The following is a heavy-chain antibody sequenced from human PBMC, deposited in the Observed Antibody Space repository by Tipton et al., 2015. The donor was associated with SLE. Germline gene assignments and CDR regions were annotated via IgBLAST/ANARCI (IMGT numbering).Heavy chain of an antibody. J-gene: IGHJ4*02. CDR1: GGSISSSSYY. CDR2: IYYSGST. CDR3: ASPMAGY. Sequence: TLSLTCTVSGGSISSSSYYWGWIRQPPGKGLEWIGRIYYSGSTYYNPSLKSRVTISVDTSKNQFSLKLSSVTAADTAVYYCASPMAGYWGQGTLVTVSS. D-gene: IGHD5-24*01. V-gene: IGHV4-39*07.